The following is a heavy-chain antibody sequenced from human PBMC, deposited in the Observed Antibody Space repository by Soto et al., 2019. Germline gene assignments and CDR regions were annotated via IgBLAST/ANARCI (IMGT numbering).Heavy chain of an antibody. D-gene: IGHD3-10*01. CDR3: ARGSRDSYPGSRIFDL. Sequence: GGSLTLSCLASGSTFRSGAMSWGRQGPGGGLESVADTPDTDGDRKYADSVSDRFTISRDNSKTTLYLQMSSLRAEDSAVYSCARGSRDSYPGSRIFDLWGRGTRVTVSS. CDR2: TPDTDGDR. CDR1: GSTFRSGA. J-gene: IGHJ4*02. V-gene: IGHV3-23*01.